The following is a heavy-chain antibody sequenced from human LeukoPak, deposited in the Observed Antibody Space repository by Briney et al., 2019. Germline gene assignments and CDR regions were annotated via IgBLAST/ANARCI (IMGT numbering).Heavy chain of an antibody. CDR1: GFAFSDYY. V-gene: IGHV3-11*06. CDR2: ISSSSSYT. J-gene: IGHJ6*04. CDR3: AKIYCSGGSCHYYYYGMEV. D-gene: IGHD2-15*01. Sequence: GGSLRLSCAASGFAFSDYYMSWIRQAPGKGLEWVSYISSSSSYTNYADSVKGRFTISRDNAKNSLYLQMNSLRAEDTGVYYCAKIYCSGGSCHYYYYGMEVWGKGTTVTVSS.